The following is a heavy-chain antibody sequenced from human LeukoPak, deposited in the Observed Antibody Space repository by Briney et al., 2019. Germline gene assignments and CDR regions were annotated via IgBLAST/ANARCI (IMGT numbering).Heavy chain of an antibody. V-gene: IGHV3-7*01. CDR2: IKHDGSEK. Sequence: GGSLRLSCAASGFRFSRNWMSWVRQAPGKGLEWVANIKHDGSEKYCVDSVKGRFTISRDNAKNSLYLQMNSLRAEDTAVYYCARDWGFDAFDIWGQGIMVTVSS. J-gene: IGHJ3*02. CDR3: ARDWGFDAFDI. D-gene: IGHD7-27*01. CDR1: GFRFSRNW.